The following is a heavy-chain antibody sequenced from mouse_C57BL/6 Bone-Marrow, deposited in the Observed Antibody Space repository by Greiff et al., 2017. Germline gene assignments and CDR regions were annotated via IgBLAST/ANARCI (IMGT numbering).Heavy chain of an antibody. J-gene: IGHJ4*01. CDR2: IWSGGST. CDR3: ARGRDYYGSSYNYAMDY. CDR1: GFSLTSYG. V-gene: IGHV2-2*01. D-gene: IGHD1-1*01. Sequence: VQLVESGPGLVQPSQSLSITCTVSGFSLTSYGVHWVRQSPGKGLEWLGVIWSGGSTDYNAAFISRLSISKDNSKSQVFFKMNSLQADDTAIYYCARGRDYYGSSYNYAMDYWGQGTSVTVSS.